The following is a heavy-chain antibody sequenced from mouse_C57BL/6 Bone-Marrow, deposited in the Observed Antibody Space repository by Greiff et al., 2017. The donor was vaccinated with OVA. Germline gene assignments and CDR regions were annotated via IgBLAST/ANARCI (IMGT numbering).Heavy chain of an antibody. CDR3: ASLTVVATSPV. J-gene: IGHJ1*03. Sequence: EVQLVASWGGLVKPGGSLKLSCAASGFTFSSYAMSWVRQTPEKRLEWVATISDGGSYTYYPDNVKGRFTISRDNAKNNLYLQMSHLKSEDTAMYYCASLTVVATSPVWGTGTTVTVSS. CDR2: ISDGGSYT. V-gene: IGHV5-4*01. D-gene: IGHD1-1*01. CDR1: GFTFSSYA.